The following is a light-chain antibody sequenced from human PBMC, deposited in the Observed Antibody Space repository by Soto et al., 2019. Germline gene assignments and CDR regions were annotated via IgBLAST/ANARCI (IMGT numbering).Light chain of an antibody. Sequence: ETVMTQSPATLSVSPGERATLSCRASQSVNSNLAWYQQKLGQAPRVLIFGASTRATGIPARFSGSGSGTEFSLTINRLQYEDFAVYYCQEYNTWPWTFGQGTKVEIK. CDR1: QSVNSN. V-gene: IGKV3-15*01. CDR2: GAS. CDR3: QEYNTWPWT. J-gene: IGKJ1*01.